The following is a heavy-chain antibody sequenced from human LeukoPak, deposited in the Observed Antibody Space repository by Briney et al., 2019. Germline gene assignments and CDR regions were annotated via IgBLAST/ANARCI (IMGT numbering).Heavy chain of an antibody. V-gene: IGHV1-2*02. Sequence: GASVKVSCKASGYTFTGYYTHWVRQAPGQGLEWMGWINPNSGGTNYAQKFQGRVTMTRDTSISTAYMELSRLRSDDTAVYYCARGYRGYSYYFDYWGQGTLVTVSS. CDR2: INPNSGGT. CDR3: ARGYRGYSYYFDY. CDR1: GYTFTGYY. D-gene: IGHD3-22*01. J-gene: IGHJ4*02.